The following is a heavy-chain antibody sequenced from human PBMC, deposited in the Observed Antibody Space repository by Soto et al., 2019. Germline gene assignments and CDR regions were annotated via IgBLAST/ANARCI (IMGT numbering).Heavy chain of an antibody. V-gene: IGHV3-23*01. CDR1: GFTFSSYA. CDR2: ISGSGGST. CDR3: AKADSNDLYYYYGMDV. D-gene: IGHD6-13*01. J-gene: IGHJ6*02. Sequence: VGSLSLSCAASGFTFSSYAMSWVRQAPGKGLEWVSAISGSGGSTYYADSVKGRFTISRDNSKNTLYLQMNSMRAEDTAVYYCAKADSNDLYYYYGMDVWGQGTTVTVSS.